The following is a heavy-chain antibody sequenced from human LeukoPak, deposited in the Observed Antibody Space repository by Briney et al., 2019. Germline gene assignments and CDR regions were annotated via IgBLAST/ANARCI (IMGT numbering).Heavy chain of an antibody. CDR1: GFTFSSYG. D-gene: IGHD4-11*01. CDR2: ISYDESNR. V-gene: IGHV3-30*18. CDR3: AKSTTVTTQQRGYFDY. J-gene: IGHJ4*02. Sequence: GGSLRLSCAASGFTFSSYGMHWVRQAPGKGLEWVAVISYDESNRYFADSVKGRFTISRDNPKNTLYLQMNSLRPEDTAAYYCAKSTTVTTQQRGYFDYWGQGTLVTVSS.